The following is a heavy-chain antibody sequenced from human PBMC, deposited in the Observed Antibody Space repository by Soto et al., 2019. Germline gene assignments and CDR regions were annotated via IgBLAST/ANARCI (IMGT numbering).Heavy chain of an antibody. J-gene: IGHJ6*02. CDR1: GYTITTYA. D-gene: IGHD5-12*01. CDR3: ARATPRGRYYFYGIDV. Sequence: ASAEVSCKASGYTITTYAIHWVRLAPRQRLEWMGWINAGNGNTKYSHNFQGRVTITRDTSATTAYMELSSLRSEDTAVFYCARATPRGRYYFYGIDVWGQGTTVTVSS. V-gene: IGHV1-3*01. CDR2: INAGNGNT.